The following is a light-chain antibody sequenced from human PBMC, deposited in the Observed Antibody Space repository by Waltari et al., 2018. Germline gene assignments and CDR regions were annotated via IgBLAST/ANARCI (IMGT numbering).Light chain of an antibody. V-gene: IGKV1-39*01. CDR3: QQSDSLPWT. Sequence: DIQMTQSPSSLSASVGYRVTLTCRASQSISTYLSWYQQKPGKAPNLLIYGASNLQSGVPSRFSGRGSGTDFTLTISSLQPEDFANYYCQQSDSLPWTFGQGTKVEIK. J-gene: IGKJ1*01. CDR2: GAS. CDR1: QSISTY.